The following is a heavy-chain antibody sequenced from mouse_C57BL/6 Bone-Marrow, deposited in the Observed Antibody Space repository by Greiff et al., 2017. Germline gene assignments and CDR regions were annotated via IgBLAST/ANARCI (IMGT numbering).Heavy chain of an antibody. CDR1: GYTFTSYG. CDR3: ARPYYYGSSYWYFDV. CDR2: IYPRSGNT. J-gene: IGHJ1*03. V-gene: IGHV1-81*01. Sequence: VQLQQSGAELARPGASVKLSCKASGYTFTSYGISWVKQRTGQGLEWIGEIYPRSGNTYYNEKFKGKATLTADKSSSTAYMELRSLTSEDSAVYFCARPYYYGSSYWYFDVWGTGTTVTVSS. D-gene: IGHD1-1*01.